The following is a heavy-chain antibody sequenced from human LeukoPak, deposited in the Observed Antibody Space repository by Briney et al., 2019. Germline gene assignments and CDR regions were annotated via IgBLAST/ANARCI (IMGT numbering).Heavy chain of an antibody. J-gene: IGHJ6*03. V-gene: IGHV4-39*01. CDR2: IYYSGST. Sequence: SETLSLTCTVSGGSISSCSYYWGWIRQPPGKGLEWIGSIYYSGSTYYNPSLKSRVTISVDTSKNQFSLKLSSVTAADTAVYYCARSPIYDSSGYYYVGSYYYYMDVRGKGTTVTVSS. CDR1: GGSISSCSYY. CDR3: ARSPIYDSSGYYYVGSYYYYMDV. D-gene: IGHD3-22*01.